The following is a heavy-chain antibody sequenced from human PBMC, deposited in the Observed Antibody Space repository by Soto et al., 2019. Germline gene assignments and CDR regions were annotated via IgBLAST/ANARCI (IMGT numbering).Heavy chain of an antibody. D-gene: IGHD2-21*01. J-gene: IGHJ1*01. Sequence: GGSLRLSCAASGFTFDTNGMTWVRQVPGKGLEWVSAISAGGTTTYYADSVKGRFTISKDNSKNTVYLQMNSLRDEDTAVYYCAKDAVYKDGLWLMDSWGQGTLVTVSS. V-gene: IGHV3-23*01. CDR2: ISAGGTTT. CDR3: AKDAVYKDGLWLMDS. CDR1: GFTFDTNG.